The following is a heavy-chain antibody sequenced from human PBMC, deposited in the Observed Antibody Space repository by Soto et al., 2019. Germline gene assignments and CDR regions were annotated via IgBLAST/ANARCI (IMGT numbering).Heavy chain of an antibody. CDR2: INHSGST. CDR3: ARGAVSGSNFDY. Sequence: PSETLSLTCAVYGGSFSGYYWSWIRQPPGKGLEWIGEINHSGSTNYNPSLKSRVTISVDTSKNQFSLKLSSVTAADTAVYYCARGAVSGSNFDYWGQGTLVTV. D-gene: IGHD6-19*01. J-gene: IGHJ4*02. V-gene: IGHV4-34*01. CDR1: GGSFSGYY.